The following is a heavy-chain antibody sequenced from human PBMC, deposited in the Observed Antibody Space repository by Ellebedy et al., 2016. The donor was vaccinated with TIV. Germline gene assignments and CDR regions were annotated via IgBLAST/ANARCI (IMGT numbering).Heavy chain of an antibody. CDR1: GFTVSSNY. Sequence: GESLKISCAASGFTVSSNYMSWVRQAPGKGLEWVSVIYSGGSTYYADSVKGRFTISRDNSKNTLYLQMNSLRAEDTAVYYCAKGLPPHYYDSSGYLRDYWGQGTLVTVSS. D-gene: IGHD3-22*01. J-gene: IGHJ4*02. CDR2: IYSGGST. V-gene: IGHV3-66*01. CDR3: AKGLPPHYYDSSGYLRDY.